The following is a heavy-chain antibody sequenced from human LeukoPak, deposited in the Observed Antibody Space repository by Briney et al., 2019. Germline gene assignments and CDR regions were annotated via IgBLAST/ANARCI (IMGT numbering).Heavy chain of an antibody. CDR2: INGDGTST. CDR1: GFIFSTQW. Sequence: PGGSLRLSCAASGFIFSTQWMHWVRQAPGKGLEWVSGINGDGTSTIYAGSVKGRFTISRDNAKNTLYLQMNSLRADETAVDYCMRGYDIWGQGTMVTVSS. V-gene: IGHV3-74*01. CDR3: MRGYDI. J-gene: IGHJ3*02.